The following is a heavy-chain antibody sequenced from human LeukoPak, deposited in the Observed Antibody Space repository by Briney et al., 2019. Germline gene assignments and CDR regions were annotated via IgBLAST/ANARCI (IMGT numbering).Heavy chain of an antibody. CDR2: INSDGSST. CDR1: GFTFSSYW. J-gene: IGHJ4*02. CDR3: AKQVRGTNYFDY. D-gene: IGHD3-16*01. Sequence: GGSLRLSCAASGFTFSSYWIHWVRQAPGKGLVWVSRINSDGSSTSYADSVKGRFTISRDNSKNTLYLQMNSLRAEDTAVYYCAKQVRGTNYFDYWGQGTLVTVSS. V-gene: IGHV3-74*01.